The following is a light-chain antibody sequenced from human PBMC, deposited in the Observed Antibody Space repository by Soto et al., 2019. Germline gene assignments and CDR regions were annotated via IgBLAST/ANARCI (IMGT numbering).Light chain of an antibody. CDR2: DAS. CDR3: QQYRDYPWT. Sequence: DIEMTQSPSTLPASVGDRVTITCRASQFISRDLAWFQQKPGKAPKLLISDASALDSGVPSRVSGSGSGTEFNLTISSLQPDDFATYSCQQYRDYPWTFGQGTKVEIK. J-gene: IGKJ1*01. V-gene: IGKV1-5*01. CDR1: QFISRD.